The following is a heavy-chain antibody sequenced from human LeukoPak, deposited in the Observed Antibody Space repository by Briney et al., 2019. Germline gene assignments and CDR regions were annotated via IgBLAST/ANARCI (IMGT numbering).Heavy chain of an antibody. V-gene: IGHV4-34*01. J-gene: IGHJ4*02. Sequence: SETLSLTCAVSGVSFNDYYWSWVRQTPGKGLEWIGEINHSGYTNDSPSLKSRVTLSIDTSRKQFSLNVRSVTVADTGIYYCTRMTTGHDYWGQGTRVTVSS. CDR2: INHSGYT. CDR1: GVSFNDYY. D-gene: IGHD4-17*01. CDR3: TRMTTGHDY.